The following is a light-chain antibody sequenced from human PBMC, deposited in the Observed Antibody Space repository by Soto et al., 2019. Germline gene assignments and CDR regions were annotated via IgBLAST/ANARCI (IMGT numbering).Light chain of an antibody. Sequence: EIVLTQSPDTLSLSPGERATLSCRASQSVSSSSLAWYQQKPGQAPRLLIYGASSRATGIPDRFSGSGSGTDFTLTISRLEPADFAVYYCQQYCSSPLTFGGGTKVDIK. J-gene: IGKJ4*01. CDR1: QSVSSSS. CDR2: GAS. CDR3: QQYCSSPLT. V-gene: IGKV3-20*01.